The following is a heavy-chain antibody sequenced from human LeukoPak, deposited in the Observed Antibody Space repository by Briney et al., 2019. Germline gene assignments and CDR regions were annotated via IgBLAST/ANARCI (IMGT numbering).Heavy chain of an antibody. Sequence: PGESLKISCKGSGYNFTSYWIGWVRQMPGKGLEWMGIIYPGDSDTRYSPSFQGQVTISADKSISTAYLQWSSLKASDTAMYYCARRRYSSGWRYYFDYWGQGTLVTVSS. CDR1: GYNFTSYW. CDR3: ARRRYSSGWRYYFDY. CDR2: IYPGDSDT. V-gene: IGHV5-51*01. D-gene: IGHD6-19*01. J-gene: IGHJ4*02.